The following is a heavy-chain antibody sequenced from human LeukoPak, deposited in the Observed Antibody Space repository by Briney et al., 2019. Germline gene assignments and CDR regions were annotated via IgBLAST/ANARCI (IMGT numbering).Heavy chain of an antibody. D-gene: IGHD6-19*01. V-gene: IGHV1-2*02. Sequence: ASVTVSCKASGYTFTGYYMQWVRQAPGQGLEWMGWINPNSGGTNYAQKFQGRVTMTRDTSISTAYMELSRLRSDDTAVYYCATYSSGWYELSWFDPWGQGTLVTVSS. CDR2: INPNSGGT. J-gene: IGHJ5*02. CDR1: GYTFTGYY. CDR3: ATYSSGWYELSWFDP.